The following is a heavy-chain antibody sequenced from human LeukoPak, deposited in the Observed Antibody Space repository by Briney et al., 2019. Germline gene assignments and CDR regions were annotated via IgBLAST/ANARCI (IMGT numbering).Heavy chain of an antibody. CDR3: ARGLVYLTGHFDC. D-gene: IGHD1-1*01. J-gene: IGHJ4*02. V-gene: IGHV3-53*01. CDR1: ELTVSSNH. Sequence: PGGSLRLSCAASELTVSSNHMSWVRQAPGKGLEWVSAIYSGDSTYYADSVKGRFTISRDDSKSALYLQMNSLRAEDTAVYYCARGLVYLTGHFDCWGQGTLVIVSS. CDR2: IYSGDST.